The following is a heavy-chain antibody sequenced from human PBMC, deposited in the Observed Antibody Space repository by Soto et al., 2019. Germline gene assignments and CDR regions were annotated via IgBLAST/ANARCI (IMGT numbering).Heavy chain of an antibody. Sequence: SVKVSCKASGGTFSSYTISWVRQAPGQGLEWMGRIIPILGIANYAQKFQGRVTITADKSTSTAYMELRSLRSDDTAVYYCARGRDIVVVPAAIYGGDWFDPWGQGTLVTVSS. V-gene: IGHV1-69*02. CDR1: GGTFSSYT. CDR3: ARGRDIVVVPAAIYGGDWFDP. D-gene: IGHD2-2*01. CDR2: IIPILGIA. J-gene: IGHJ5*02.